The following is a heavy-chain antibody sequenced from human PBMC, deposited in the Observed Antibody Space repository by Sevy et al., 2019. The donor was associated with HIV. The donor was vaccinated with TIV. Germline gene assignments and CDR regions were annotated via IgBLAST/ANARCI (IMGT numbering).Heavy chain of an antibody. Sequence: GGSLRLSCSASGFTFSGSALHWVRQAPGKGLEYVSVISSSGSSAYYAESVRGRFTISRDNSKNTLYLQMRSLRAEDKAVYYCVKDSIFYDSSSGYRPFYYYGMDVWGQGTSVTVSS. V-gene: IGHV3-64D*09. CDR2: ISSSGSSA. J-gene: IGHJ6*02. CDR3: VKDSIFYDSSSGYRPFYYYGMDV. D-gene: IGHD3-3*01. CDR1: GFTFSGSA.